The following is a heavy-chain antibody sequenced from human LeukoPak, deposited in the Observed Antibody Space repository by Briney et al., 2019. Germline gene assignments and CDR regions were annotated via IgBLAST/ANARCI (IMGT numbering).Heavy chain of an antibody. D-gene: IGHD6-13*01. J-gene: IGHJ3*02. V-gene: IGHV3-66*01. CDR3: AGDRYSSRLGAFDI. CDR2: IYSGGST. CDR1: GFTVSSNY. Sequence: GGSLRLSCAASGFTVSSNYMSWVRQAPGKGLEWVSVIYSGGSTYYADSVKGRFTISRDNSKNTLYLQMNSLRAEDTAVYYCAGDRYSSRLGAFDIWGKGTMVTVSS.